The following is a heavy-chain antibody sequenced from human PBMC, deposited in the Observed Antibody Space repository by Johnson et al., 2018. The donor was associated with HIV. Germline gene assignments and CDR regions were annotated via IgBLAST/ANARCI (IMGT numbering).Heavy chain of an antibody. CDR2: IDWTGANA. Sequence: EVQLVESGGGLVQPGGSLRLSCAASGLTFSNYAMSWVRQGPGKGLEWVSGIDWTGANAGYADSVKGRFTISRDNAKNSLYLQMNSLRAEDAALYYCARERSDGGANWGSHRAFDIWGQGTVVTVSS. J-gene: IGHJ3*02. D-gene: IGHD7-27*01. V-gene: IGHV3-20*04. CDR3: ARERSDGGANWGSHRAFDI. CDR1: GLTFSNYA.